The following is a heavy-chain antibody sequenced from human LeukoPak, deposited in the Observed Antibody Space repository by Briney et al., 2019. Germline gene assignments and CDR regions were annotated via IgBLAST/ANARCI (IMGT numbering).Heavy chain of an antibody. J-gene: IGHJ3*02. D-gene: IGHD1-14*01. CDR1: GGSMSTKY. CDR3: ARGPRTDAFDI. CDR2: VYYSGST. Sequence: PSETLSLTCTVSGGSMSTKYWSWIRQPPGKGLEWIGYVYYSGSTGYNPSLKSRVTISVDTSKSQFSLRLRSLTAADMAVYFCARGPRTDAFDIWGQGTMVTVSS. V-gene: IGHV4-59*01.